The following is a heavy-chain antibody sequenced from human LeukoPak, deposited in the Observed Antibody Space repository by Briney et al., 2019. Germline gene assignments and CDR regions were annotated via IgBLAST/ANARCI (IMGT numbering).Heavy chain of an antibody. D-gene: IGHD4-23*01. CDR1: GFTVSSNY. Sequence: GGPLRLSCAASGFTVSSNYMSWVRQAPGKGLEWVSVIYSGGSTYYADSVKGRFTISRDNSKNTLYLQMNSLRAEDTAVYYCARAQTTVAWFDPWGQGTLVTVSS. J-gene: IGHJ5*02. CDR2: IYSGGST. V-gene: IGHV3-66*01. CDR3: ARAQTTVAWFDP.